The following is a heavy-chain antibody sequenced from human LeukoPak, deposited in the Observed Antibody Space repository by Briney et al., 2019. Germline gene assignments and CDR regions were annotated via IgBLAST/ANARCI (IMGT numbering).Heavy chain of an antibody. CDR2: IYPGDSDT. Sequence: IIYPGDSDTRYSPSFQGQVTISADKSISTAYLQWSSLKASDTAMYYCARQESSTISFDYWGQGTLVTVSS. D-gene: IGHD2-2*01. V-gene: IGHV5-51*01. J-gene: IGHJ4*02. CDR3: ARQESSTISFDY.